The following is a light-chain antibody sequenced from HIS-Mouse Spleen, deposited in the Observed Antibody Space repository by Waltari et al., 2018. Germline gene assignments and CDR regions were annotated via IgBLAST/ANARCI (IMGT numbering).Light chain of an antibody. Sequence: QSALTQPASVSGSPGQSITISCTGTSSDVGSYNLVSWYQQHPGKAPKLMIYEGSKRPSGVSNRFSGSNSGNTASLTISGLQAEDEADYYCCSYAGSREVFGTGTKVTVL. CDR2: EGS. CDR1: SSDVGSYNL. V-gene: IGLV2-23*01. J-gene: IGLJ1*01. CDR3: CSYAGSREV.